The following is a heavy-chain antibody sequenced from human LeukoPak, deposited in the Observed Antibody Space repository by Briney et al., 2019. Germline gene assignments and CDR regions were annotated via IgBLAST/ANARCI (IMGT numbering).Heavy chain of an antibody. CDR3: ARVSSSSWYYFDY. CDR1: GYTFTGYY. D-gene: IGHD6-13*01. V-gene: IGHV1-2*02. Sequence: GASVKVSGKASGYTFTGYYMHWVRQAPGQGLEWMGWINPNSGGTNYAQKFQGRVTMTRDTSISTAYMELSRLRSDDTAVYYCARVSSSSWYYFDYWGQGTLVTVSS. CDR2: INPNSGGT. J-gene: IGHJ4*02.